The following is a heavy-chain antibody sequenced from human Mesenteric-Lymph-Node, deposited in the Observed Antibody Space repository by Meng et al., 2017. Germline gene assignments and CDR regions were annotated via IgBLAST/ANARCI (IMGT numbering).Heavy chain of an antibody. J-gene: IGHJ6*02. CDR1: GGTFSSYA. CDR2: IIPIFGTA. D-gene: IGHD2-15*01. V-gene: IGHV1-69*06. Sequence: SVKVSCKASGGTFSSYAISWVRQAPGQGLEGMGGIIPIFGTANYAQKFQGRVTITAEKSTSTAYMELSSLRSEDTAVYYWASTVRYCSGGSCYHYYYYYGMDVWGQGTTVTVSS. CDR3: ASTVRYCSGGSCYHYYYYYGMDV.